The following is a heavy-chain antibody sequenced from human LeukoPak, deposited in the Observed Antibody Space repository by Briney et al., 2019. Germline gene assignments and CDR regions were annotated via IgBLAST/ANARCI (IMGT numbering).Heavy chain of an antibody. CDR3: ARDNFSGHSDY. V-gene: IGHV3-7*03. CDR2: IKQDGSEK. J-gene: IGHJ4*02. CDR1: GFTFSSYW. D-gene: IGHD3-10*01. Sequence: QPGGSLRLSCAASGFTFSSYWMSWVRQAPGKGLEWVANIKQDGSEKYYVDSVKGRFTISRDNAKNSLYLQMSSLRAEDTAVYYCARDNFSGHSDYWGQGTLVTVSS.